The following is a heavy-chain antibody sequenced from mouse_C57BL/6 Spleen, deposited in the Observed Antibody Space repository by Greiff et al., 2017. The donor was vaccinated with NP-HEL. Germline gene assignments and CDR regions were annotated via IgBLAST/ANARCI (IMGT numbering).Heavy chain of an antibody. D-gene: IGHD2-3*01. J-gene: IGHJ4*01. CDR1: GFTFSDYY. Sequence: EVKLVESGGGLVQPGGSLKLSCAASGFTFSDYYMYWVRQTPEKRLEWVAYISNGGGSTYYPDTVKGRFTISRDNAKNTLYLQMSRLKSEDTAMYYCARGIYDGYYNYAMDYWGQGTSVTVSS. CDR2: ISNGGGST. CDR3: ARGIYDGYYNYAMDY. V-gene: IGHV5-12*01.